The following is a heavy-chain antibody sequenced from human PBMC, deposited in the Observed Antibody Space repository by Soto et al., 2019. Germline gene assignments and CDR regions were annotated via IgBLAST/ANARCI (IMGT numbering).Heavy chain of an antibody. CDR3: ARAERRASYYYYYGMDV. CDR1: GGSISSGGYY. J-gene: IGHJ6*02. Sequence: QVQLQESGPGLVKPSQTLSLTCTVSGGSISSGGYYWSWIRQHPGKGLEWIGYIYYSGSTYYNPSLKSRVTISVDTSKNQFSLKLSSVTAADTAVYYWARAERRASYYYYYGMDVWGQGTTVTVSS. V-gene: IGHV4-31*03. CDR2: IYYSGST.